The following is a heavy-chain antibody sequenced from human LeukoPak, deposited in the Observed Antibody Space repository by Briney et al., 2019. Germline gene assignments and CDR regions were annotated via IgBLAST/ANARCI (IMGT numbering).Heavy chain of an antibody. CDR1: GFTFSDHY. Sequence: PGGSLRLSCAASGFTFSDHYMSWIRQAPGKGLEWVSYISNSGSTTSYADSVKGRFTISRDNSKNTLYLQMNSLRAEDTAVYYCAKDKRPNNGYNPTLDYWGQGTLVTVSS. CDR3: AKDKRPNNGYNPTLDY. J-gene: IGHJ4*02. CDR2: ISNSGSTT. V-gene: IGHV3-11*04. D-gene: IGHD5-24*01.